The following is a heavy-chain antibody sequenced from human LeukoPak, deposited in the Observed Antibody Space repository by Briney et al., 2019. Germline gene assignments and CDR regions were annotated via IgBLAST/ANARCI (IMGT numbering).Heavy chain of an antibody. V-gene: IGHV4-61*02. CDR3: AGTGTTFWSNPNWFDP. D-gene: IGHD1-1*01. Sequence: SQTLSLTCTVSGGSISSGSYYWSWIRQPAGKGLEWIGRIYTSGSTNYNPSLKSRVTMSVDTSKNQFSLKLSSVTAADTAVYYCAGTGTTFWSNPNWFDPWGQGTLVTVSS. J-gene: IGHJ5*02. CDR1: GGSISSGSYY. CDR2: IYTSGST.